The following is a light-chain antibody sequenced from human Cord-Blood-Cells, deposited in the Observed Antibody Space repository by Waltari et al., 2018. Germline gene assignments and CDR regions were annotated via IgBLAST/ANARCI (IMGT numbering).Light chain of an antibody. J-gene: IGLJ2*01. CDR3: SSYAGSNNLV. CDR1: SSDVGGYNY. Sequence: QSALTQPPSASGSPGQSVTISCTGTSSDVGGYNYVSWYQQHPAKAPKLMIYEVSKRPSGVPYRFSGSKSGNTASRTVSGLQAEDEADYYCSSYAGSNNLVFGGGTKLTVL. CDR2: EVS. V-gene: IGLV2-8*01.